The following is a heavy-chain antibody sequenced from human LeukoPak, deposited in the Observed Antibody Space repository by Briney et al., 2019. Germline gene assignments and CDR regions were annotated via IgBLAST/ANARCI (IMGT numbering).Heavy chain of an antibody. Sequence: GGSLRLSCAASGFTFSSSAMPWVRQAPDKGLEWVAVISYDGSNKYYADSVKGRFTISRDNSKNTLYLQMNSLRAEDTAVYYCARSILEWLLFDYWGQGTLVTVSS. CDR3: ARSILEWLLFDY. CDR1: GFTFSSSA. CDR2: ISYDGSNK. V-gene: IGHV3-30*14. J-gene: IGHJ4*02. D-gene: IGHD3-3*01.